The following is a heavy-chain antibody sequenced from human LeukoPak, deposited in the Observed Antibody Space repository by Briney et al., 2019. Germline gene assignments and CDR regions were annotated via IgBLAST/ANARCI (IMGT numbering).Heavy chain of an antibody. V-gene: IGHV1-18*01. Sequence: ASVKVSCKASGYTFSSYGISWVRQAPGQGLEWMGWISAYNGNTNYAQKLQGGVTMTTDTSTSTAYMELRSLRSDDTAVYYCARDYYDSSGYYRGGDYFDYWGQGTLVTVSS. D-gene: IGHD3-22*01. CDR1: GYTFSSYG. CDR2: ISAYNGNT. J-gene: IGHJ4*02. CDR3: ARDYYDSSGYYRGGDYFDY.